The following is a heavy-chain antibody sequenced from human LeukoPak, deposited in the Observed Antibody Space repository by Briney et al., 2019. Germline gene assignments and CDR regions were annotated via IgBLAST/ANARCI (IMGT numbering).Heavy chain of an antibody. V-gene: IGHV4-34*01. CDR1: GGSFSGYY. D-gene: IGHD3-22*01. J-gene: IGHJ4*02. CDR3: AAPDSSGYYYLY. CDR2: INHSGST. Sequence: SETLSLTCAVYGGSFSGYYWSWIRQPPGKGLEWIGEINHSGSTNYNPSLKSRVTISVDTSKNQFSLKLSSVTAADTAVYYCAAPDSSGYYYLYWGQGTLVTVSS.